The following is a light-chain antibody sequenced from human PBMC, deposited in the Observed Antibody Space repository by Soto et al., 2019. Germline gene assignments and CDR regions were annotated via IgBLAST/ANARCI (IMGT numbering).Light chain of an antibody. V-gene: IGLV2-14*01. CDR3: SSYTSSSTLDV. Sequence: QPASVSGSPGQSITISCTGASSDVGGYNYVSWYQQHPGKAPKLMIYEVSNRPSGVSNRFSGSKSGNTASLTISGLQAEDEADYYCSSYTSSSTLDVFGTGTKVTVL. J-gene: IGLJ1*01. CDR1: SSDVGGYNY. CDR2: EVS.